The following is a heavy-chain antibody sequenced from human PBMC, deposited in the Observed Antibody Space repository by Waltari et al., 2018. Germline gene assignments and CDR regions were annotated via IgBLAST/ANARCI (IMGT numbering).Heavy chain of an antibody. CDR1: GFTFSSYW. J-gene: IGHJ4*02. Sequence: EVQLVESGGGLVQPGGSLRLSCAASGFTFSSYWLSWVRQAPGKGLEWVANIKQDGSEKYYVDSVKGRFTISRDNAKNSLYLQMNSLRAEDTAVYYCARAEVLLVVPAASPDYWGQGTLVTVSS. CDR2: IKQDGSEK. D-gene: IGHD2-2*01. V-gene: IGHV3-7*01. CDR3: ARAEVLLVVPAASPDY.